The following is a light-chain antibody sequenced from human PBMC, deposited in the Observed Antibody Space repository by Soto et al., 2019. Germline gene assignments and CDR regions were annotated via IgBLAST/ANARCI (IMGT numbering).Light chain of an antibody. J-gene: IGLJ3*02. CDR2: EVS. Sequence: QSALTQPASVSGSPGQSITISCTGTGRDVGAYNYVSWYQQHPGKVPKLMISEVSNRPSGVSDRFSGSKSGNTASLTISGLQAEDEADYYCSSYTMGSTVVFGGGTKVTVL. CDR3: SSYTMGSTVV. CDR1: GRDVGAYNY. V-gene: IGLV2-14*01.